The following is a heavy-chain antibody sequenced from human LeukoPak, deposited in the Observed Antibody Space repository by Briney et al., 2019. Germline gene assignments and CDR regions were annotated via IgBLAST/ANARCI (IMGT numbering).Heavy chain of an antibody. CDR3: SRDWDFDWLSPHFDY. V-gene: IGHV3-7*05. D-gene: IGHD3-9*01. CDR1: GFIFSRYW. CDR2: INQDGSEE. J-gene: IGHJ4*02. Sequence: PGGSLRLSCAASGFIFSRYWMSWVRQPPGKGLEWVATINQDGSEEYYVGSVKGRFTISRDNAKNSLYLQMNSPRADDTALYYCSRDWDFDWLSPHFDYWGQGTLVSVSS.